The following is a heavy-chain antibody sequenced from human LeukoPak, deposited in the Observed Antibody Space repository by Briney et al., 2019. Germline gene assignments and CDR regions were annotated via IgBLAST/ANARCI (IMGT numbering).Heavy chain of an antibody. J-gene: IGHJ4*02. Sequence: SETLSLTCTLSGGSISSSSYYWGWIRQPPGKGLEGAGSIYYSGSTYYNPSLKGRVDISVDTSKNQFSQTLSYVTAADTAVYYCATLRSITVIVVVSPGLFDYWGQGTLVTVSS. CDR1: GGSISSSSYY. CDR2: IYYSGST. CDR3: ATLRSITVIVVVSPGLFDY. D-gene: IGHD3-22*01. V-gene: IGHV4-39*01.